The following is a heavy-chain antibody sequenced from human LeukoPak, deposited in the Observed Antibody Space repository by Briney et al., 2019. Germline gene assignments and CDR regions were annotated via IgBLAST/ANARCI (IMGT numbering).Heavy chain of an antibody. D-gene: IGHD4-17*01. CDR3: ARDLGYGALDP. V-gene: IGHV3-7*01. CDR2: INPDGSQT. J-gene: IGHJ5*02. CDR1: GFTFTSYW. Sequence: GGSLRLSCAASGFTFTSYWMNWVRQAPGKGLEWVALINPDGSQTNYVDSVKGRFTISRDNAENSLYLQMNSLRAEDTAVYYCARDLGYGALDPWGQGTLVTVSS.